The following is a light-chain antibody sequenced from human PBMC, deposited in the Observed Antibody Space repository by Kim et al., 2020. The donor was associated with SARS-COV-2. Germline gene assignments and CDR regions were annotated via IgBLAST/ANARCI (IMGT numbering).Light chain of an antibody. Sequence: QPVLTQPPSASGTPGQRVTISCSGSNSNIGSNTVNWYQQVPGTAPKLLIYLNSQRPSGVPDRFSGSKSGTSASQAISGLQSEDEADYYCATWDDSPDGPVFGGGTQLTVL. J-gene: IGLJ2*01. CDR2: LNS. CDR3: ATWDDSPDGPV. CDR1: NSNIGSNT. V-gene: IGLV1-44*01.